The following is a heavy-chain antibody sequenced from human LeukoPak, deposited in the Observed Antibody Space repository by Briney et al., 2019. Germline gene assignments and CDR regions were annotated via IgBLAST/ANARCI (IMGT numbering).Heavy chain of an antibody. CDR1: GFTFSTYG. D-gene: IGHD4-11*01. V-gene: IGHV3-23*01. CDR3: AKDSSKYNY. J-gene: IGHJ4*02. Sequence: GGTLRLSCVASGFTFSTYGMSWVRQAPGKGLEWVSAISGSGGSTYYADSVKGRFTISRDNSKNTVYLQMNSLRAEDTAIYYCAKDSSKYNYWGQGTLVTVSS. CDR2: ISGSGGST.